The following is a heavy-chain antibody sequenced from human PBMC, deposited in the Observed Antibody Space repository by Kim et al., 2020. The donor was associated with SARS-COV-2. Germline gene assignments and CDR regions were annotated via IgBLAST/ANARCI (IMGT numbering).Heavy chain of an antibody. Sequence: GGSLRLSCAASGFTFRSYTMTWVRQAPGKGLEWVSGSSSSSHINYADSVKGRLTISRDNAKNSLYLQMNSLRAEDTAMYYCARASAFWSDDAFDIWGQGT. CDR2: SSSSSHI. CDR1: GFTFRSYT. D-gene: IGHD3-3*01. CDR3: ARASAFWSDDAFDI. J-gene: IGHJ3*02. V-gene: IGHV3-21*01.